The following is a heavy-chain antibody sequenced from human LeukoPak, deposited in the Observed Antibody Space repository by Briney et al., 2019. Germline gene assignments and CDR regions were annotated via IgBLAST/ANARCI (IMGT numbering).Heavy chain of an antibody. CDR3: AKDSYNPGGMDV. J-gene: IGHJ6*02. CDR1: GFTFSSYG. Sequence: QPGRSLRLSCAASGFTFSSYGMHWVRQAPGKGLEWVAVMSYDGSNKYYADSVKGRFTISRDNSKNTLYLQMNSLRAEDTAVYYCAKDSYNPGGMDVWGQGTTVTVSS. CDR2: MSYDGSNK. D-gene: IGHD1-1*01. V-gene: IGHV3-30*18.